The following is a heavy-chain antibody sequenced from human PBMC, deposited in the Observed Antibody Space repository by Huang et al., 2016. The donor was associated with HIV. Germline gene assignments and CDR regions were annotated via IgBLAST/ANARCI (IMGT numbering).Heavy chain of an antibody. CDR3: AREFVIFGAPLWPAY. CDR1: GYSFTTYA. CDR2: SNPGNGNT. Sequence: QVQLVQSGAEVKKPGASVKVSCKASGYSFTTYALHWVRKAPGHRLEWMGWSNPGNGNTNYSPKFQGRVTITRDTSASTVYMEVSSLTFEDTAVYYCAREFVIFGAPLWPAYWGQGTLISVSS. V-gene: IGHV1-3*01. J-gene: IGHJ4*02. D-gene: IGHD2-21*01.